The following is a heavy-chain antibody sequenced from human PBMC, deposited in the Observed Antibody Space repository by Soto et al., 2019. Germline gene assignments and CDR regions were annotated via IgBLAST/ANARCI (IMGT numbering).Heavy chain of an antibody. V-gene: IGHV1-69*13. CDR1: GGTFSSYA. CDR3: AREGRIAAAGTVDYYYYGMDV. D-gene: IGHD6-13*01. J-gene: IGHJ6*02. Sequence: SVKVSCKASGGTFSSYAISWVRQAPGQGLEWMGGIIPIFGTANYAQKFQGRVTITADESTSTAYMELSSLRSEDTAVYYCAREGRIAAAGTVDYYYYGMDVWGQGTTVTVSS. CDR2: IIPIFGTA.